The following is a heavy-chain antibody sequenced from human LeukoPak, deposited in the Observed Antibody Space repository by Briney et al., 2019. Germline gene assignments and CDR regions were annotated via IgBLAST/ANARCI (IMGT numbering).Heavy chain of an antibody. D-gene: IGHD3-10*01. V-gene: IGHV4-59*13. CDR2: THYSGST. J-gene: IGHJ4*02. Sequence: SETVSCTRTVSGGSISSFYWSWIRQPPGKGLEWIGYTHYSGSTNYNPSLKSGVIISADTSKNQFSLKLSSVTAADTAVYYCARHRLLFGFDVWGERYLVTVSS. CDR3: ARHRLLFGFDV. CDR1: GGSISSFY.